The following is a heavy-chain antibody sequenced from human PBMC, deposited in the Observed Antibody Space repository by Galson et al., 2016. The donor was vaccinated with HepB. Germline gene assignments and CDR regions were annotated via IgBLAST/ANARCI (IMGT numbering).Heavy chain of an antibody. J-gene: IGHJ4*02. CDR3: ARDVQYRVDS. CDR1: GYTFTTSG. V-gene: IGHV1-18*01. Sequence: SVKVSCKASGYTFTTSGISWVRQAPGQGLEWMGWISTYSGNTKYAQKFQGGLTLTTVSSTTTAYMELRSLRFDDTALYYCARDVQYRVDSWGQGTLVTVSS. D-gene: IGHD2/OR15-2a*01. CDR2: ISTYSGNT.